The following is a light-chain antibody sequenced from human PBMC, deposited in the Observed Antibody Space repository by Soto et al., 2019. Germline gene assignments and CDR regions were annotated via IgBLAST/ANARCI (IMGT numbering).Light chain of an antibody. J-gene: IGKJ1*01. V-gene: IGKV1-6*01. CDR2: AAS. CDR3: QQYNSYSM. Sequence: AIQRTQSPSSLSASVGDRVTITCRASQGIRNDLDWFQQKPGKAPKLLIYAASNLQSGVPSRFSGSGPGPALPLNLSTIQPEDCASSYCQQYNSYSMFSQGT. CDR1: QGIRND.